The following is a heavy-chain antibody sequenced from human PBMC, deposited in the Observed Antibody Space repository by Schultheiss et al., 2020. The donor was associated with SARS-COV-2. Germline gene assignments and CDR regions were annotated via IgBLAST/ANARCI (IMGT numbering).Heavy chain of an antibody. J-gene: IGHJ4*02. CDR1: GFTFSSYG. CDR3: ARDLYYDSSGVPDY. CDR2: IWYDGSNK. D-gene: IGHD3-22*01. Sequence: GGSLRLSCAASGFTFSSYGMHWVRQAPGKGLEWVAVIWYDGSNKYYADSVKGRFTISRDNSKNTLYLQMNSLRAEDTAVYYCARDLYYDSSGVPDYWGQGTLVTVSS. V-gene: IGHV3-33*01.